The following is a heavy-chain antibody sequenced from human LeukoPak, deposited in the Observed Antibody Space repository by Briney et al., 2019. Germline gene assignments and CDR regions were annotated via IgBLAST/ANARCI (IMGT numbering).Heavy chain of an antibody. V-gene: IGHV1-8*02. CDR2: MNPNSGNT. Sequence: VSVKVSCKASGGTFSSYAISWVRQATGQGLEWMGWMNPNSGNTGYAQKFQGRVTMTRNTSISTAYMELSSLRSEDTAVYYCARGSFWFDPWGQGTLVTVSS. J-gene: IGHJ5*02. D-gene: IGHD3-16*01. CDR1: GGTFSSYA. CDR3: ARGSFWFDP.